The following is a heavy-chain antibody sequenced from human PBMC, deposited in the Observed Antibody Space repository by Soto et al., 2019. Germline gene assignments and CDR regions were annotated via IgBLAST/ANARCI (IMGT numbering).Heavy chain of an antibody. D-gene: IGHD3-3*01. Sequence: RASVKVSCKASGYTFTSYDINWVRQAAGQGLEWMGWMNPNSGNTGYAQKFQGRVTMTRNTSISTAYMELSSLRSEDTAVYYCARGGYYDFWSGYLGYDAFDIWGQGTMVTVSS. CDR1: GYTFTSYD. CDR2: MNPNSGNT. V-gene: IGHV1-8*01. CDR3: ARGGYYDFWSGYLGYDAFDI. J-gene: IGHJ3*02.